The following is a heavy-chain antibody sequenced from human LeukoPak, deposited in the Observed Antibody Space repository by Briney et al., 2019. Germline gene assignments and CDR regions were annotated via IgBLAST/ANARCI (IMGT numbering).Heavy chain of an antibody. Sequence: ASVKVSCTASGFTFTTYGFSWVRQAPGQGLEWMGWISAYNGHTSYAQKFQGRVTMTTDTSTRTAYMEARSLRFDDTAVYHCARDRTGRIIDFDFWGQGTLVTVSS. CDR1: GFTFTTYG. CDR3: ARDRTGRIIDFDF. CDR2: ISAYNGHT. V-gene: IGHV1-18*01. D-gene: IGHD3-16*02. J-gene: IGHJ4*02.